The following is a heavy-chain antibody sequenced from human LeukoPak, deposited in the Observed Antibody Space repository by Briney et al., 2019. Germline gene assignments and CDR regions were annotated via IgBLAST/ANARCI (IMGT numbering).Heavy chain of an antibody. CDR3: AREAYSSGWYRKYYFDY. D-gene: IGHD6-19*01. CDR2: ISYDGSNK. J-gene: IGHJ4*02. CDR1: GFTFSSYG. V-gene: IGHV3-30*03. Sequence: GGSLRLSCAASGFTFSSYGMHWVRQAPGKGLEWVAVISYDGSNKYYADSVKGRFTISRDNSKNTLYLQMNSLRAEDTAVYYCAREAYSSGWYRKYYFDYWGQGTLVTVSS.